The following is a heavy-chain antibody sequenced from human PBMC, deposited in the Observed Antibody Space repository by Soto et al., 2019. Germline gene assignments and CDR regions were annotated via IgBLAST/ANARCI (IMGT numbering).Heavy chain of an antibody. Sequence: ASVQVSCKASGGTLSSFINYPINWVRQAPGQGLEWMGGIVPNVGTVNYAQKVQGRVPVTADKSTGTAYMELSSLRSEDTALYYCARRDTSGFLRYCDNWGQGTLVTVSS. CDR2: IVPNVGTV. J-gene: IGHJ4*03. CDR3: ARRDTSGFLRYCDN. D-gene: IGHD3-3*01. CDR1: GGTLSSFINYP. V-gene: IGHV1-69*06.